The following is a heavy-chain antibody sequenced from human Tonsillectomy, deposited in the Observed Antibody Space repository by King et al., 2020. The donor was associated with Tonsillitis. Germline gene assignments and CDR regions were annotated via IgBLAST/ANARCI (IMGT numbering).Heavy chain of an antibody. Sequence: VQLVESGGGVVQPGRSLRLSCAASGFTFSSYGMHWVRQAPGKGLEWVAVISYDGSNIHYADSVKGRFTISRDNSKNTLYLQMNSLRAEDTAVYYCAKVGGSSSSPYYHYMDVWGKGTTVTVSS. V-gene: IGHV3-30*18. CDR1: GFTFSSYG. CDR3: AKVGGSSSSPYYHYMDV. D-gene: IGHD6-6*01. CDR2: ISYDGSNI. J-gene: IGHJ6*03.